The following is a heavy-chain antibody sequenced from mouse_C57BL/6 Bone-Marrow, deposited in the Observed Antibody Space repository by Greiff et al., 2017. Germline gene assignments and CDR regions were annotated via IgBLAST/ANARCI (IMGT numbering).Heavy chain of an antibody. Sequence: EVKLVESGGGLVKPGGSLKLSCAASGFTFSDYGMHWVRQAPEKGLEWVAYISSGSSTSYYADKVKGRFTISRDNAKNTLFLQMTSLRSEDTAMYYCARGGNCLFAYWGQGTLVTVSA. D-gene: IGHD2-1*01. CDR2: ISSGSSTS. CDR3: ARGGNCLFAY. V-gene: IGHV5-17*01. CDR1: GFTFSDYG. J-gene: IGHJ3*01.